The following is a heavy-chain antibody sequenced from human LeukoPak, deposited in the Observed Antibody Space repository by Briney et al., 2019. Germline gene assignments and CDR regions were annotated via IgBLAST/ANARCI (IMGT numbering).Heavy chain of an antibody. CDR2: ISSSSSTI. Sequence: PGGSLRLSCAASGFTFSSYSMNWVRQAPGKGLEWVSYISSSSSTIYYADSVKGRFTISRDNAKNSLYLQMNSLRAEDTAVYSCAKEVRSTSGWYSDYWGQGTLVTVSS. CDR1: GFTFSSYS. CDR3: AKEVRSTSGWYSDY. V-gene: IGHV3-48*01. J-gene: IGHJ4*02. D-gene: IGHD6-19*01.